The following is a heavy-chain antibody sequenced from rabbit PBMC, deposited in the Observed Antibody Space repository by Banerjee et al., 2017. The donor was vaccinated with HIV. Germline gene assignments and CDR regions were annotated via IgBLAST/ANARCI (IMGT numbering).Heavy chain of an antibody. CDR2: IAAGVSFTT. J-gene: IGHJ6*01. CDR3: ARDTGSSFSSYGMDL. CDR1: GFDFSSDY. D-gene: IGHD8-1*01. V-gene: IGHV1S45*01. Sequence: QEQLVESGGGPVQPEGSLTLTCKASGFDFSSDYMCWVRQPPGKGLEWIACIAAGVSFTTYYATWAKGRFTISKTSSTTVTLQMTSLTVADTATYFCARDTGSSFSSYGMDLWGPGTLVTVS.